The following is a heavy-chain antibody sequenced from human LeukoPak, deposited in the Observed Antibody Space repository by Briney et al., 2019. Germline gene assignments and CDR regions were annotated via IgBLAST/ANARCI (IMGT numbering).Heavy chain of an antibody. CDR3: ARVMGWYAVDY. CDR1: GFTFSSYE. Sequence: GGSLRLSCAASGFTFSSYEMNWVRQAPGKGLEWVSYISSSGSTIYYADSVKGRFTISRGNAKNSLYLQMNSLRAEDTAVFYCARVMGWYAVDYWGQGTLVTVSS. D-gene: IGHD6-19*01. V-gene: IGHV3-48*03. CDR2: ISSSGSTI. J-gene: IGHJ4*02.